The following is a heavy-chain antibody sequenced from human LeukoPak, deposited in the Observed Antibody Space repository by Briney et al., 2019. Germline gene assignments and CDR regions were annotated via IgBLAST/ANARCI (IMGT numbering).Heavy chain of an antibody. D-gene: IGHD5-18*01. CDR3: ARARGYSYPFFDY. CDR2: INWNGGST. J-gene: IGHJ4*02. Sequence: GGSLRLSCAASGFTFDDYGMSWVRQAPGKELEWVSGINWNGGSTGYADSVKGRFTISRDNAKNSLYPQMNSLRAEDTALYYCARARGYSYPFFDYWGQGTLVTVSS. V-gene: IGHV3-20*04. CDR1: GFTFDDYG.